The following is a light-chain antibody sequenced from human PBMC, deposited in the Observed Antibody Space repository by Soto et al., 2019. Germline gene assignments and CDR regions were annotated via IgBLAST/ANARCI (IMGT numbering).Light chain of an antibody. V-gene: IGKV1-5*01. CDR2: DAS. J-gene: IGKJ1*01. Sequence: DIQMTQSPSTLSTSVGARVSITCRASQSISRWLAWYQQKPGKAPKILIYDASSLESGVPSRFSGSGSGTEFILTISSLQPDDFATYWCQHYGGMWTLGQGTKVDIK. CDR1: QSISRW. CDR3: QHYGGMWT.